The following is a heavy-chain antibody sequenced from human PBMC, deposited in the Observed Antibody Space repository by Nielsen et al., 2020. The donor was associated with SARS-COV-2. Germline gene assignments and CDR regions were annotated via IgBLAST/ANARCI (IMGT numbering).Heavy chain of an antibody. J-gene: IGHJ3*01. CDR2: VHHSGST. CDR1: GGSISSGGYY. Sequence: SETLSLTCTVSGGSISSGGYYWSWIRQHPGKGLEWIGYVHHSGSTNYSPSLKSRVHISLDTSQNEFSLKLTSVTAADTAMYYCARDYFGDYLDAFDVWGQGTMVTVSA. V-gene: IGHV4-61*08. D-gene: IGHD4-17*01. CDR3: ARDYFGDYLDAFDV.